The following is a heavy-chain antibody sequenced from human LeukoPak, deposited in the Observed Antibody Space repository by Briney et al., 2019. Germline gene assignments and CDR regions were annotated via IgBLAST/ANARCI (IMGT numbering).Heavy chain of an antibody. Sequence: SETLSLTCAVSGYSISSGYYWGWIRQPPGKGLEWIGSIYHSGSTYHNPSLKSRVTISVDTSKNQFSLKLSSVTAADTAVYYCASLTVYSYGPYYFDYWGQGTLVTVSS. J-gene: IGHJ4*02. D-gene: IGHD5-18*01. CDR3: ASLTVYSYGPYYFDY. V-gene: IGHV4-38-2*01. CDR2: IYHSGST. CDR1: GYSISSGYY.